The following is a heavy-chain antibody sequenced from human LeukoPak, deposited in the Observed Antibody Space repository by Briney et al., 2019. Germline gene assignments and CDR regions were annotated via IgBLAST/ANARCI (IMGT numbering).Heavy chain of an antibody. V-gene: IGHV4-59*01. Sequence: SETLSLTCTVSGGSISNYYWSWIRQPPGKGLEWIGYIYYSGSTNYNPSLKSRVTISVDTSKNQFSLKLSSVTAADTAVYYCARSRGPWGQGTLVTVSS. CDR2: IYYSGST. CDR1: GGSISNYY. J-gene: IGHJ5*02. CDR3: ARSRGP.